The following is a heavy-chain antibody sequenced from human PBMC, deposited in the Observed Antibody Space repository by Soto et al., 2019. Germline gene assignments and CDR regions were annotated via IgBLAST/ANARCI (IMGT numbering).Heavy chain of an antibody. Sequence: ALVKVSCKASGYTFTSYAMHWVRQAPGQRLEWMGWINAGNGNTKYSQKFQGRVTITRDTSASTAYMELSSLRSEDTAVYYCARDRYSSGWYGVGANDAFDIWGQGTMVTVSS. V-gene: IGHV1-3*01. J-gene: IGHJ3*02. D-gene: IGHD6-19*01. CDR1: GYTFTSYA. CDR2: INAGNGNT. CDR3: ARDRYSSGWYGVGANDAFDI.